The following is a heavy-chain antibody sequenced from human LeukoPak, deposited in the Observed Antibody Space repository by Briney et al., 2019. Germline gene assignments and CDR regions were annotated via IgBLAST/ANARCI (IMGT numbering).Heavy chain of an antibody. CDR1: NGSFSDYY. CDR3: ARSGRYGDYGVCDY. CDR2: VNHSGST. D-gene: IGHD4-17*01. J-gene: IGHJ4*01. V-gene: IGHV4-34*01. Sequence: PSETLSLTCAVYNGSFSDYYWSWIRQPPGKGLEWIGEVNHSGSTNYNPSLKSRVTISVDTSKNQFSLKLSSVTAADTAVYYCARSGRYGDYGVCDYWGHGTLVTVYS.